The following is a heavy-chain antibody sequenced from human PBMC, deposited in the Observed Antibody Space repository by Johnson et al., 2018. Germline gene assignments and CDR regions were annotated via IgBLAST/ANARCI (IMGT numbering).Heavy chain of an antibody. CDR3: GKVMTTERYYWYGVHV. J-gene: IGHJ6*02. Sequence: QLVESGGGVVQPGGSLRLSCAVSGFTFSSYAMTWVRQAPGKGLEWVSGISGSYGDTYYADSVKGRFTISRDNPKNTVYLQMNSLRADDTAVYYCGKVMTTERYYWYGVHVWGQGTTVSVSS. CDR1: GFTFSSYA. D-gene: IGHD4-11*01. V-gene: IGHV3-23*04. CDR2: ISGSYGDT.